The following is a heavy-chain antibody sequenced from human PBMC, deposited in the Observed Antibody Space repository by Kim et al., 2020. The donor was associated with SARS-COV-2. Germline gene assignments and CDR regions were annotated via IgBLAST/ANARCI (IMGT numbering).Heavy chain of an antibody. Sequence: GGSLRLSCAASGFTFSSYAMHWVRQAPGKGLEWVAVISYDGSNKYYADSVKGRFTISRDNSKNTLYLQMNSLRAEDTAVYYCARVLQQWLVDVDYWGQGTLVTVSS. D-gene: IGHD6-19*01. CDR1: GFTFSSYA. CDR2: ISYDGSNK. J-gene: IGHJ4*02. V-gene: IGHV3-30*04. CDR3: ARVLQQWLVDVDY.